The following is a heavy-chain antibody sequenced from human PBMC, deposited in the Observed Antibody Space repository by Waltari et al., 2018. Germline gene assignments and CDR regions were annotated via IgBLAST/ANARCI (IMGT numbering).Heavy chain of an antibody. Sequence: QVQLQESGPGLVKPSETLSLTCAVSGYYISSGYYWGSIRQPPGKGLEWIGSNYQSGSTYYNPSLKSRVTISVDTSKNQFSLKLSSVTAADTAVYYCARMFPPIYYYYGMDVWGQGTTVTVSS. D-gene: IGHD3-10*02. CDR3: ARMFPPIYYYYGMDV. V-gene: IGHV4-38-2*01. CDR1: GYYISSGYY. J-gene: IGHJ6*02. CDR2: NYQSGST.